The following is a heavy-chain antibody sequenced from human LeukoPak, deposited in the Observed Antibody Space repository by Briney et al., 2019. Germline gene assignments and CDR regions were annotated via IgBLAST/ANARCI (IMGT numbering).Heavy chain of an antibody. CDR2: IYHGGTT. CDR3: ARHVGYCSTTRCYSFDY. J-gene: IGHJ4*02. Sequence: PSETLSLTCTVSGGSISSGSYYWSWIRQPPGKGPEWLGSIYHGGTTFYNPSLQSRVTISLDKSKNQFSLRLSSVTAADTALYFCARHVGYCSTTRCYSFDYWGQGSLVTVSS. V-gene: IGHV4-39*01. D-gene: IGHD2-2*01. CDR1: GGSISSGSYY.